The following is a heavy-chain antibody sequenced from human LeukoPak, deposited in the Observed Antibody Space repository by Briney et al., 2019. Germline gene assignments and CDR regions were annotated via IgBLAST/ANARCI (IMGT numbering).Heavy chain of an antibody. CDR3: ARVARPRTILTYAFDI. CDR2: VTWNSGSI. V-gene: IGHV3-20*04. D-gene: IGHD5-24*01. Sequence: GGSLRLSCAASGFTFSTYWMYWVRQAPGKGLEWVSGVTWNSGSIGYADSVKGRFTISRDNAKNSLFLQMNSLRAEDTALYYCARVARPRTILTYAFDIWGQGTVVTVSS. J-gene: IGHJ3*02. CDR1: GFTFSTYW.